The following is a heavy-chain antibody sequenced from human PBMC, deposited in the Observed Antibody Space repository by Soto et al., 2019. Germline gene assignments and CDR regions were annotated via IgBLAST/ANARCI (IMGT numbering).Heavy chain of an antibody. CDR1: GFTFSSYA. CDR3: AAGVSYGANYYYYYYMDV. V-gene: IGHV3-23*01. D-gene: IGHD3-3*01. Sequence: GGSLRLSCAASGFTFSSYAMSWVRQAPGKGLEWVSAISGSGGSTYYADSVKGRFTISRDNSKNTLYLQMNSLRAEDTAVYYCAAGVSYGANYYYYYYMDVWGKGTTVTVSS. CDR2: ISGSGGST. J-gene: IGHJ6*03.